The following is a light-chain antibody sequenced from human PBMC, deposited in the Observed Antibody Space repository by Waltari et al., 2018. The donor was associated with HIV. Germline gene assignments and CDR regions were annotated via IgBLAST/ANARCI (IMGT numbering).Light chain of an antibody. Sequence: DIQMTQSPPPLSASVGGRVNITCRPSQNIDTFVSWYQQKPGEAPRLLISGASAVQSGVPSRFSGSGSGTDFTLTISSLQPEDFATYFCLQTYITPLTFGPGTKVDVK. V-gene: IGKV1-39*01. CDR1: QNIDTF. CDR3: LQTYITPLT. CDR2: GAS. J-gene: IGKJ3*01.